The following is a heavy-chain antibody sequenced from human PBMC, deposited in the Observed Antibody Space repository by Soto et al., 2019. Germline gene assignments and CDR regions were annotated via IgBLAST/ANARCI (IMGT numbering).Heavy chain of an antibody. Sequence: ASVKVSCKASGYTFTGYYMHWVRQAPGQGLEWMGWINPNSGGTNYAQKFQGWVTMTRDTSISTAYMELSRLRSDDTAVYYCARASSVEYSSSSGSDYYYYMDVWGKGTTVTVSS. J-gene: IGHJ6*03. CDR1: GYTFTGYY. V-gene: IGHV1-2*04. CDR2: INPNSGGT. D-gene: IGHD6-6*01. CDR3: ARASSVEYSSSSGSDYYYYMDV.